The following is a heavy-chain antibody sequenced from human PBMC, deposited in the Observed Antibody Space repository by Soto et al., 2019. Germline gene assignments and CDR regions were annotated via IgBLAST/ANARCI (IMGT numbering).Heavy chain of an antibody. Sequence: SETLSLTCAVYGGSFSGYYWSWIRQPPGKGLEWIGEINHSGSTNYNPSLKRRVTISVDTSKNQFSLKLSSVTAADTAVYYCARSRRRGYSYVPDPDYWGQGTLVTVSS. J-gene: IGHJ4*02. CDR1: GGSFSGYY. V-gene: IGHV4-34*01. CDR2: INHSGST. CDR3: ARSRRRGYSYVPDPDY. D-gene: IGHD5-18*01.